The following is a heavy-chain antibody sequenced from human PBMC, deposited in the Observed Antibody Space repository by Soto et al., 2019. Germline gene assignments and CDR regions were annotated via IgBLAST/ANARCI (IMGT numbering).Heavy chain of an antibody. CDR1: GYTFTSYA. D-gene: IGHD6-13*01. CDR3: ARRASSSWQSFDY. Sequence: ASVKVSCKASGYTFTSYAMHWVRQAPGQRLEWMGWINAGNGNTKYSQKFQGRVTITRDTSASTAYMELSSLRSEDTAVYYCARRASSSWQSFDYWGQGTLVTVSS. CDR2: INAGNGNT. J-gene: IGHJ4*02. V-gene: IGHV1-3*01.